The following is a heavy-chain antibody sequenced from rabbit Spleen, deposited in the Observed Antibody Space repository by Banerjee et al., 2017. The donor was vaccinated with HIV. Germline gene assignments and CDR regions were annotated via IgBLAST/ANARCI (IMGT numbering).Heavy chain of an antibody. J-gene: IGHJ4*01. D-gene: IGHD1-1*01. V-gene: IGHV1S45*01. CDR1: GFSLSSSHW. CDR2: IYTGSGAT. Sequence: EESGGDLVKPEGSLTLTCTASGFSLSSSHWIFWVRQAPGKGLEWIASIYTGSGATYYANWAKGRFTVSKASSTTVDLKLTSLTAADTATYFCARSINWANRALNLWGPGTLSPS. CDR3: ARSINWANRALNL.